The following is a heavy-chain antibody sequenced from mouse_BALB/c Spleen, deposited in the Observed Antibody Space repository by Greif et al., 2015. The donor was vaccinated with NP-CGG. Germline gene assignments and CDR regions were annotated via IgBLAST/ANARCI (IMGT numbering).Heavy chain of an antibody. J-gene: IGHJ3*01. Sequence: VQLKESGAELVRPGSSVKISCKASGYAFSSYWMNWVKQRPGQGLEWIGQIYPGDGDTNYNGKFKGKATLTADKSSSTAYMQLSSLTSEDSAVYFCARSDYYGSPFAYWGQGTLVTVSA. D-gene: IGHD1-1*01. CDR1: GYAFSSYW. CDR3: ARSDYYGSPFAY. CDR2: IYPGDGDT. V-gene: IGHV1-80*01.